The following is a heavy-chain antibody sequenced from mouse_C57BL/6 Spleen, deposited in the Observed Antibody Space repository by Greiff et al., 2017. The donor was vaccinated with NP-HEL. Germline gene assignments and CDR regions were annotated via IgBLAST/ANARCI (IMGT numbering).Heavy chain of an antibody. J-gene: IGHJ4*01. V-gene: IGHV1-52*01. CDR2: IDPSASET. CDR1: GYTFTSYW. Sequence: QVQLQQPGAELVRPGSSVKLSCTASGYTFTSYWLHWVKQRPIQGLDWIGNIDPSASETHYNQKFKDKATLTVDKSSSTAYMQLSSLTSEDSAVYYGARGQRTYDAMDDWGQGTSVTVSS. CDR3: ARGQRTYDAMDD.